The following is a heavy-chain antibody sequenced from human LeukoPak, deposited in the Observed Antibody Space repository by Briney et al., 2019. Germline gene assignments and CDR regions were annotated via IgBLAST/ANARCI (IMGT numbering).Heavy chain of an antibody. V-gene: IGHV1-46*01. J-gene: IGHJ6*03. CDR1: GYTFTSYY. D-gene: IGHD1-26*01. CDR3: ARSPGGVGATTLAYYYYYMDV. Sequence: ASVTVSCKASGYTFTSYYMHWVRQAPGQGLEWMGIINPSGGSTSYAQKFQGRVAMTRDMSTSTVYMELSSLRSEDTAVYYCARSPGGVGATTLAYYYYYMDVWGKGTTVTVSS. CDR2: INPSGGST.